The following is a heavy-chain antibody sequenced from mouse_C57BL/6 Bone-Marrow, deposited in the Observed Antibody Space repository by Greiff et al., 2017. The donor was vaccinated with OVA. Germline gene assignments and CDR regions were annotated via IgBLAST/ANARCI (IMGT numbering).Heavy chain of an antibody. D-gene: IGHD3-2*02. J-gene: IGHJ2*01. Sequence: QVQLQQSGAELVRPGASVTLSCKASGYTFTDYEMHWVKQTPVHGLEWIGAIDPETGGTAYNQKFKGKAILTADKSSSTAYMELRSLTSEDSAVYYCTMQARYFDYWGQGTTLTVSS. V-gene: IGHV1-15*01. CDR3: TMQARYFDY. CDR2: IDPETGGT. CDR1: GYTFTDYE.